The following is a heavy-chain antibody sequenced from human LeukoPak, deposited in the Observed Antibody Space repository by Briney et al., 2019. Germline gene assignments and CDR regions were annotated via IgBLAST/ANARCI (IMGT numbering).Heavy chain of an antibody. CDR1: DFSIINIYY. Sequence: PSETLSLTCTVSDFSIINIYYWGWIRPPPGKGLEWIGSIYHSGSIYYNPSRRSRGTIPVDTSKNQFSMRLSSVTAADTADYYCARHVLGSISYMEVWGTGTTDTVSS. V-gene: IGHV4-38-2*02. J-gene: IGHJ6*03. CDR2: IYHSGSI. CDR3: ARHVLGSISYMEV. D-gene: IGHD6-6*01.